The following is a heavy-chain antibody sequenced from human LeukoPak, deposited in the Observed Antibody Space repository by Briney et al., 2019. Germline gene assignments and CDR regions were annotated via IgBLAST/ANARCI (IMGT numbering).Heavy chain of an antibody. Sequence: GGSLRLSCAASGFTFSSYAMSWVRQAPGKGLEWVSAISGSGYSTYYADSVKGRFTTSRDNSKNTLYLQMNSLRADDTAVYYCAKDQAGYNFWSDSWGQGTLVTVSS. CDR2: ISGSGYST. J-gene: IGHJ4*02. CDR1: GFTFSSYA. D-gene: IGHD3-3*01. V-gene: IGHV3-23*01. CDR3: AKDQAGYNFWSDS.